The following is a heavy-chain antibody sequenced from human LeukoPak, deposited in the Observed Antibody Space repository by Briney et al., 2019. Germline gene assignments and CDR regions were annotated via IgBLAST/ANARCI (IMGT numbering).Heavy chain of an antibody. CDR1: GGSFSGYY. CDR3: AMLRYGDYYDY. V-gene: IGHV4-34*01. J-gene: IGHJ4*02. CDR2: INHSGST. D-gene: IGHD4-17*01. Sequence: SETLSLTCAVYGGSFSGYYWSWIRQPPGQGLEWIGEINHSGSTNYNPSLKSRVTISVDTSKNQFSLKLSSVTAADTAVYYCAMLRYGDYYDYWGQGTLVTVSS.